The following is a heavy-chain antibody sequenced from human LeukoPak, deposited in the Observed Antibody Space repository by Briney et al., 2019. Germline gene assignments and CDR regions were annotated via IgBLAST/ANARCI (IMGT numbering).Heavy chain of an antibody. CDR1: GGSFSGYY. D-gene: IGHD3-9*01. CDR2: INHSGST. J-gene: IGHJ4*02. CDR3: ARRGSYYDILTGYSYYFDY. Sequence: SETLSLTCAVYGGSFSGYYWSWIRQPPGKGLEWIGEINHSGSTNYNPSLKSRVTISVDTSKNQFSLKLSSVTAADTAVYYCARRGSYYDILTGYSYYFDYWGQGTLDTVSS. V-gene: IGHV4-34*01.